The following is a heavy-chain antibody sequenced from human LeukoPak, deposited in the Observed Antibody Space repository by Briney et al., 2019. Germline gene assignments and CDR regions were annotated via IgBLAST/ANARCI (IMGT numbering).Heavy chain of an antibody. CDR2: INSDGSST. D-gene: IGHD1-26*01. CDR3: ARDPSYSENLDY. CDR1: GFTFSSYW. V-gene: IGHV3-74*01. Sequence: GGSLRLSCAASGFTFSSYWMHWVRQAPGKGLVWVSRINSDGSSTTYADSVKGRFTISRDNAKNTLYLQMNSLRAEDTAVYYCARDPSYSENLDYWGQGTLVTVSS. J-gene: IGHJ4*02.